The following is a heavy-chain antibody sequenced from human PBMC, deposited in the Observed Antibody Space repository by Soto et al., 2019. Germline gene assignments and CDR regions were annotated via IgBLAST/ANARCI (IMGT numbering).Heavy chain of an antibody. CDR3: ARVGYDILTGYYDYYYYMDV. D-gene: IGHD3-9*01. Sequence: QVQLVQSGAEVKKPGASVKVSCKASGYTFTSYAMHWVRQAPGQRLEWMGWINAGNGNTKYSQQFQGRVTITRDTSASTAYMELSSLRSEDTAVYYCARVGYDILTGYYDYYYYMDVWGKGTTVTVSS. V-gene: IGHV1-3*01. J-gene: IGHJ6*03. CDR2: INAGNGNT. CDR1: GYTFTSYA.